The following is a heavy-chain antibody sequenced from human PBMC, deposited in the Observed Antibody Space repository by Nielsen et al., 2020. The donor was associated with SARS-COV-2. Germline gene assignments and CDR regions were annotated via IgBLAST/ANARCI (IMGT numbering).Heavy chain of an antibody. Sequence: GGSLRLSCAASRFTFSSYAMHWVRQAPGKGLEWVAVISYDGSNKYYADSVKGRFTISRDNSKNTLYLQMNSLRAEDTAVYYCARDTGPYYMDVWGKGTTVTVSS. J-gene: IGHJ6*03. V-gene: IGHV3-30-3*01. CDR3: ARDTGPYYMDV. CDR2: ISYDGSNK. CDR1: RFTFSSYA. D-gene: IGHD2-8*02.